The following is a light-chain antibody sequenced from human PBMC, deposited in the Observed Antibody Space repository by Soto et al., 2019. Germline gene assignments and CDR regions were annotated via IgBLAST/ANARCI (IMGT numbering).Light chain of an antibody. CDR3: LQHKTCPQT. CDR1: QDIRID. V-gene: IGKV1-17*01. J-gene: IGKJ1*01. Sequence: DIQMTQSPSSLSASVGDRVIITCRASQDIRIDLGWYQQKPGKAPKRLIYAASSLQTGVPSRFSGSGSGTEFTLTISSLQPEDFATYFCLQHKTCPQTFGQGTKVDIK. CDR2: AAS.